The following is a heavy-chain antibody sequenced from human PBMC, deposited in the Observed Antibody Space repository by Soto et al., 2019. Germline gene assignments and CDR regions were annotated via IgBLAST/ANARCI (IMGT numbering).Heavy chain of an antibody. Sequence: QVQLVQSGGGVVQPGTSLRLSCAASGFTFNRYAMHWVRQAPGKGLEWVAGTSYDGNIENYVDSVKGRFTIPRDNSNHTLYVQMNSLTTEDTAVYYCAKDRSDYGDYGYFDSWGKGTLVTVSS. CDR3: AKDRSDYGDYGYFDS. CDR1: GFTFNRYA. V-gene: IGHV3-30*18. CDR2: TSYDGNIE. D-gene: IGHD4-17*01. J-gene: IGHJ4*02.